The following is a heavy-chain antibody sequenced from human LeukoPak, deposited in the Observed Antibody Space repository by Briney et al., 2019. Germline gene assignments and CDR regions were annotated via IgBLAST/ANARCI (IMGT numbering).Heavy chain of an antibody. J-gene: IGHJ3*02. D-gene: IGHD3-10*01. CDR1: GGSISSYY. Sequence: PSETLSLTCTVSGGSISSYYWSWIRQPAGKGLEWIGRIYTGGSTNYNPSLKSRVTMSVDTSKNQFSLKLSSVTAADTAVYYCARVPMVRRGNAFDIWGQGTMVTVSS. V-gene: IGHV4-4*07. CDR3: ARVPMVRRGNAFDI. CDR2: IYTGGST.